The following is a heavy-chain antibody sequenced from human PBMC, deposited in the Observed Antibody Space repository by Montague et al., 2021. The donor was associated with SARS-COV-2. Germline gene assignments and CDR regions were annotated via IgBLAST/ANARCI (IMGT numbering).Heavy chain of an antibody. V-gene: IGHV4-4*02. CDR3: AGKVLTVPGDY. Sequence: SETLSLTCAVSGVSIASTNWWSLVRQPPGKGLEWFGESSYGGRATYNRSLKSRATISMDRSRNLFSLKLSSVTAADTAIYYCAGKVLTVPGDYWGQGTLVTVS. D-gene: IGHD4-11*01. J-gene: IGHJ4*02. CDR2: SSYGGRA. CDR1: GVSIASTNW.